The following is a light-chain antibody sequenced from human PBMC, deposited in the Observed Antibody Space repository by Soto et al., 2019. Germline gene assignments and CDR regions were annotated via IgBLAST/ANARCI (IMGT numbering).Light chain of an antibody. CDR1: QSISSW. Sequence: DIQMTQSPSTLSASVGDRVTITCRASQSISSWLAWYQQKPGKAPKRLIYKASSLESGVPSRFSGCGSGTELTLTISILQPDDFATYYCQQYNIYWTFGQGTKVEIK. V-gene: IGKV1-5*03. CDR2: KAS. CDR3: QQYNIYWT. J-gene: IGKJ1*01.